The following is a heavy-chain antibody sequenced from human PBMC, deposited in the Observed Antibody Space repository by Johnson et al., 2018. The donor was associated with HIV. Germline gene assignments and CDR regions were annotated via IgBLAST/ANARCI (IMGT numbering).Heavy chain of an antibody. D-gene: IGHD4-23*01. V-gene: IGHV3-30*02. Sequence: QVQLVESGGGLVQPGGSLRLSCAASGFTFSDYYMGWIRQTPGKGLEWVAFIRYDGSNKYYADSVKGRFTISRDNSRDTLSLQMNSLRVEDTALYYCAKLPGGNSGFVDAFDIWGQGTMVTVSS. CDR1: GFTFSDYY. CDR2: IRYDGSNK. J-gene: IGHJ3*02. CDR3: AKLPGGNSGFVDAFDI.